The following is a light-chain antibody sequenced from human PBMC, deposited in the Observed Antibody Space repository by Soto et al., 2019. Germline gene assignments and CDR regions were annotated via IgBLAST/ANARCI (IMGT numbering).Light chain of an antibody. J-gene: IGLJ3*02. CDR2: DVS. V-gene: IGLV2-11*01. CDR3: CSYAGSYSWV. Sequence: QSVLTQPRSVSGSPGQSVTISCTGTSSDIGTYKYVSWYQQNPGKGPKVMIYDVSKRPSGVPDRFSGSKSGDTASLTISGLQAEDEADYYCCSYAGSYSWVFGGGTQLTVL. CDR1: SSDIGTYKY.